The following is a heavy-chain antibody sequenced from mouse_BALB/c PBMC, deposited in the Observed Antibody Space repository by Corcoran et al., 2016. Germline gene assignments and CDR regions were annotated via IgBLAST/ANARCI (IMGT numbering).Heavy chain of an antibody. CDR3: ARVSNWDDAMDY. J-gene: IGHJ4*01. V-gene: IGHV8-12*01. CDR1: GFSLSTSGMG. CDR2: IYWDDDK. Sequence: QVTLKESGPGILQPSQTLSLTCSFSGFSLSTSGMGVSWIRQPSGKGLEWLAHIYWDDDKRYNPSLKSRLTISKDTSRNQVFLKITSVDTADTATYYCARVSNWDDAMDYWGQGTSVTVSS. D-gene: IGHD4-1*01.